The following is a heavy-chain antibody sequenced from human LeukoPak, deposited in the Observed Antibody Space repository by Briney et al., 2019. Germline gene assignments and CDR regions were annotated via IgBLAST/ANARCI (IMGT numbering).Heavy chain of an antibody. D-gene: IGHD6-19*01. J-gene: IGHJ4*02. Sequence: ASVKVSCKASVYTFSSYGISWVRQAPGQGLEWMGWISAYNGNTNYAQKLQGRVTMTTDTSTSTAYMELRSLRSDDTAVYYCARGDRIAVAGTGPPFDYWGQGTLVTVSS. CDR2: ISAYNGNT. CDR1: VYTFSSYG. CDR3: ARGDRIAVAGTGPPFDY. V-gene: IGHV1-18*01.